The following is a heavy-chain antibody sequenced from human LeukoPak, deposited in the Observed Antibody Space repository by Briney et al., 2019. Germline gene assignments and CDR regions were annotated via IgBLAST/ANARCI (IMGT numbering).Heavy chain of an antibody. J-gene: IGHJ4*02. Sequence: GASVKVSCKASGGTFSSYAISWVRQAPGQGLEWMGWISAYNGNTNYAQKLQGRVTMTTDTSTSTAYMELRSLRSDDTAVYYCARRRRTYPYYFDYWGQGTLVTVSS. CDR1: GGTFSSYA. CDR2: ISAYNGNT. CDR3: ARRRRTYPYYFDY. V-gene: IGHV1-18*01.